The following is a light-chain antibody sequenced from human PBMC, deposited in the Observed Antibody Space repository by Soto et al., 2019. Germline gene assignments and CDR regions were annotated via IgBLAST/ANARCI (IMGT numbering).Light chain of an antibody. CDR2: DAS. CDR1: QSVSGC. J-gene: IGKJ4*01. V-gene: IGKV3-11*01. CDR3: QQRCNWPPVT. Sequence: EIVLTQSPATLSLSLGERATLSCRASQSVSGCLAWYQQKPGQAPRLLIYDASNRATGIPARFSGSGSGTDFTLTISSLEPEDFAVYYCQQRCNWPPVTFGGGTKVEIK.